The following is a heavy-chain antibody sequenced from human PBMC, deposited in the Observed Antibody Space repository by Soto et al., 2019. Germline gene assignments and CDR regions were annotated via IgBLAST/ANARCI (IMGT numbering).Heavy chain of an antibody. D-gene: IGHD1-1*01. Sequence: GGSLRLSCAASGVTFSGFAMHWVRQAPGKGLEWVTVILYDGSNRYYADSVEGRFTISRDNSRNTLYLQMNSLRVEDTAVYYCARGLAGTTHFDSWGQGTLVTVSS. CDR1: GVTFSGFA. CDR3: ARGLAGTTHFDS. CDR2: ILYDGSNR. J-gene: IGHJ4*02. V-gene: IGHV3-30-3*01.